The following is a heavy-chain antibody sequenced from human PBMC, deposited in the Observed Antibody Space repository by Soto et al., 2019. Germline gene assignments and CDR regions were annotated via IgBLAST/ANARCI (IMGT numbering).Heavy chain of an antibody. J-gene: IGHJ5*02. V-gene: IGHV4-34*01. CDR2: INHSGST. CDR1: GGSFSGYY. Sequence: PSETLSLTCAVYGGSFSGYYWSWIRQPPGKGLEWIGEINHSGSTNYNPSLKSRVTISVDTSKNQFSLKLSSVTAADTALYYCSRRAPEGFDPWGQGTLVTVSS. CDR3: SRRAPEGFDP.